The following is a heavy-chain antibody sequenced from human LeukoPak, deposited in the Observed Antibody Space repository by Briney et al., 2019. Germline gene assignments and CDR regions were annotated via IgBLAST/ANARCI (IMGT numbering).Heavy chain of an antibody. CDR1: GFTFSSYW. V-gene: IGHV3-21*01. CDR2: ISSSSYI. J-gene: IGHJ6*03. D-gene: IGHD1-14*01. Sequence: GGSLRLSCAASGFTFSSYWMSWVRQAPGKGLEWVSSISSSSYIYYADSVKGRFTISRDNAKNSLYLQMNSLRAEDTAVYYCARDPAYPERFMDVWGKGTTVTVSS. CDR3: ARDPAYPERFMDV.